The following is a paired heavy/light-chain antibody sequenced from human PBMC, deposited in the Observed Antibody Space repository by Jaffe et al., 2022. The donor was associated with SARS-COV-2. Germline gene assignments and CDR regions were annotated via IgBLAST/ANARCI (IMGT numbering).Heavy chain of an antibody. CDR3: ARKDNCKSSICYDAFDI. CDR1: GYNFTSFA. J-gene: IGHJ3*02. CDR2: LKTDTGKP. V-gene: IGHV7-4-1*02. Sequence: QVQLVQSGSELRKPGASVKVSCQASGYNFTSFAINWVRQAPGQGLEWMGWLKTDTGKPTYAQDFTGRFVFSLDTSVNTAYLQISGLKADDTAKYYCARKDNCKSSICYDAFDIWGQGTMVTVSS. D-gene: IGHD6-13*01.
Light chain of an antibody. CDR2: KDS. V-gene: IGLV3-25*03. J-gene: IGLJ3*02. CDR3: QAGDSSGSWV. CDR1: AFPKQY. Sequence: SFELTQPPSVSVSPGQTARITCSGDAFPKQYVYWYQQRPGQAPMLLIYKDSKRPSGITERFSGSSSGTTATLTISGVQAEDEADYYCQAGDSSGSWVFGGGTKLTVL.